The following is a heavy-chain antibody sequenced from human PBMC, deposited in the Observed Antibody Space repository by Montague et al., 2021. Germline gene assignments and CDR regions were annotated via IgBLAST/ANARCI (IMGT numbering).Heavy chain of an antibody. CDR2: VNPDGSQV. V-gene: IGHV3-7*03. CDR1: GLLFSHSW. D-gene: IGHD4/OR15-4a*01. Sequence: YLRLSCAASGLLFSHSWMAWVRLPPGKGLEWVAGVNPDGSQVGYVESVKGRFTVSKDNAKNSLFLQMNSLRGDDTALYYCARNPAYGALDYWGQGTRVTVSS. J-gene: IGHJ4*02. CDR3: ARNPAYGALDY.